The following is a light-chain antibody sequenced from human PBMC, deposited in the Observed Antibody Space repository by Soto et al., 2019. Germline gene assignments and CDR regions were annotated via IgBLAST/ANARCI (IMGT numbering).Light chain of an antibody. CDR3: QQYSHLIT. CDR1: QDISNY. V-gene: IGKV1-33*01. CDR2: DAS. J-gene: IGKJ5*01. Sequence: DIQMTQSPSSLSASLGDRVTITCQARQDISNYLNWYQQKLGKAPKLLIYDASNLETGVPSRFSGSGSGTDFTFTISSLQPEDIATYYCQQYSHLITFGQGTRLEIK.